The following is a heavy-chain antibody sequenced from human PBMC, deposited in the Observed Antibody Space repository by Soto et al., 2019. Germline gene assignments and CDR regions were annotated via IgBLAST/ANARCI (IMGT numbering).Heavy chain of an antibody. D-gene: IGHD3-22*01. CDR3: ARWGYYDSSGYDL. J-gene: IGHJ5*02. CDR1: GFSFGSYV. V-gene: IGHV3-33*01. CDR2: IWYDGSNK. Sequence: GGSLRLSCATSGFSFGSYVMHWVRQSPGKGLEWVAVIWYDGSNKYYADSVKGRLTISRDNSKNTLYLQMNSLRAEDTAVYYCARWGYYDSSGYDLWGQGTLVTVSS.